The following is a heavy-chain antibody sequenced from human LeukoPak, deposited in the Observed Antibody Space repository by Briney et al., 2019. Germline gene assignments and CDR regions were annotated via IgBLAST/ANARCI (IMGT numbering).Heavy chain of an antibody. Sequence: WASVKVSCKASGYTFTSYYMHWVRQAPGQGLEWMGIINPSGGSTSYAQKFQGRVTMTRDTSTSTVYMELSSLRSEDTAVYYCARDNVAVAGYYYYGMDVWGQGTTVTVSS. J-gene: IGHJ6*02. CDR3: ARDNVAVAGYYYYGMDV. CDR1: GYTFTSYY. V-gene: IGHV1-46*01. CDR2: INPSGGST. D-gene: IGHD6-19*01.